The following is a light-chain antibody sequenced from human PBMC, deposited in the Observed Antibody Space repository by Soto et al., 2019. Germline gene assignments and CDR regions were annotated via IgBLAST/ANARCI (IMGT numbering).Light chain of an antibody. Sequence: QSALTQPASVSGSPAQSITTSSTGTSSDGGGYNYVSWYQQHPGKAPKLMIYEVSNRTLGVSNRFSGSKSGNTASLTISGLQAEDEADYYCTSYTSSSTLDVCGTGTKVTVL. CDR3: TSYTSSSTLDV. V-gene: IGLV2-14*01. CDR2: EVS. CDR1: SSDGGGYNY. J-gene: IGLJ1*01.